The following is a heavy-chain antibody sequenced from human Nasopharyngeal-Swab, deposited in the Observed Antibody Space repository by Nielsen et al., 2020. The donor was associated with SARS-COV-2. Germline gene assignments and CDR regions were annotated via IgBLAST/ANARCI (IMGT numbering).Heavy chain of an antibody. D-gene: IGHD3-10*01. CDR2: IYYSGST. V-gene: IGHV4-30-4*01. Sequence: WIRQPPGKGLEWIGYIYYSGSTYYNPSLKSRVTISVDTSKNQFSLKLSSVTAADTAVYYCARDGYGLGSYSNWGQGTLVTVSS. J-gene: IGHJ4*02. CDR3: ARDGYGLGSYSN.